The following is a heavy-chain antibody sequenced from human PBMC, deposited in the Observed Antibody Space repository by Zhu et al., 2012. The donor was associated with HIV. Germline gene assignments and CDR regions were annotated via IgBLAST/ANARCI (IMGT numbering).Heavy chain of an antibody. Sequence: QVQLQESGPGLVKPSETLSLTCTVSGGSISSYYWSWIRQPPGKGLEWIGYIYTSGSTNYNPSLKSRVTILVDTSKNQFSLKLNSVTAADTAVYYCARLDAVTPSSGWYFDLWGLATLVTVXS. V-gene: IGHV4-4*09. CDR1: GGSISSYY. J-gene: IGHJ2*01. D-gene: IGHD4-17*01. CDR2: IYTSGST. CDR3: ARLDAVTPSSGWYFDL.